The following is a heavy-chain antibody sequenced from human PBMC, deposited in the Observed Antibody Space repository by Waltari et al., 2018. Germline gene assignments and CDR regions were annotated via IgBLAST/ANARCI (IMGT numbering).Heavy chain of an antibody. CDR2: IYHSGST. Sequence: QVQLQESGPGLVKPSETLSLTCAVSGYSISSGYYWGWIRQPPGKGLEWIGSIYHSGSTYYNPALKSRVTISVDTSKNQFSLKLSSVTAADTAVYYCARGDLGIHDYYGMDVWGQGTTVTVSS. V-gene: IGHV4-38-2*01. J-gene: IGHJ6*02. D-gene: IGHD5-18*01. CDR1: GYSISSGYY. CDR3: ARGDLGIHDYYGMDV.